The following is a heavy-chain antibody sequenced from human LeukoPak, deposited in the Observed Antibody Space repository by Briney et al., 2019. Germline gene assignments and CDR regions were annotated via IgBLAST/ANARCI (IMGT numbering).Heavy chain of an antibody. CDR2: TSDSGDNT. J-gene: IGHJ4*02. CDR1: GFTFSSYA. Sequence: PGGSLRLSCAASGFTFSSYAMSWVRQAPGEGPEWVSSTSDSGDNTYYADSVKGRFITSRDNSKNTLFLQMQSLRAEDTAVYYCANNLFGYFDCWGQGTLVTVSS. D-gene: IGHD3-16*01. CDR3: ANNLFGYFDC. V-gene: IGHV3-23*01.